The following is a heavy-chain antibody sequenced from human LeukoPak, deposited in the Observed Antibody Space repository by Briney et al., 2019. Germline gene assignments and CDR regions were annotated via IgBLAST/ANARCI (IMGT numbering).Heavy chain of an antibody. V-gene: IGHV5-51*01. D-gene: IGHD2-15*01. Sequence: GESLKISFKALANTFTNSWIVWVPQMPGKGLEWMGIIFVGDSETTYYPSFQGQVTISAVRSISTAYLQWNSLKASDTAMYFCARRGYCSGGACSSGYFYGMDVWGQGTTVTVSS. J-gene: IGHJ6*02. CDR2: IFVGDSET. CDR3: ARRGYCSGGACSSGYFYGMDV. CDR1: ANTFTNSW.